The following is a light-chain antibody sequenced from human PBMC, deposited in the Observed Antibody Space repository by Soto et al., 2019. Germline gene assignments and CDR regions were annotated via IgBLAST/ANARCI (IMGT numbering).Light chain of an antibody. V-gene: IGKV4-1*01. CDR3: QQYYITPLT. CDR1: QSVLYSTNNKNY. J-gene: IGKJ4*01. CDR2: WAA. Sequence: DIVMTQSPDSLAVSLGERATINCKSSQSVLYSTNNKNYLAWYQQKPGQPPKLVIYWAATRESGVPDRFSGGGSGTDFTLTISSLQAEDVAVYYCQQYYITPLTFGGGTKVEIK.